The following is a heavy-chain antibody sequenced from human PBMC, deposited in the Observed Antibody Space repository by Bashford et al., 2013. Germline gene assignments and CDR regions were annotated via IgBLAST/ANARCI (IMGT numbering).Heavy chain of an antibody. CDR2: IIPILGIA. D-gene: IGHD2-15*01. Sequence: SVKVSCKASGGTFSSYAISWVRQAPGQGLEWMGRIIPILGIANYAQKFQGRVTITADKSTSTAYMELSSLRSEDTAVYYCARDLMGLTVVAATPATPMDVWGQGTTVTVSS. V-gene: IGHV1-69*04. CDR3: ARDLMGLTVVAATPATPMDV. CDR1: GGTFSSYA. J-gene: IGHJ6*02.